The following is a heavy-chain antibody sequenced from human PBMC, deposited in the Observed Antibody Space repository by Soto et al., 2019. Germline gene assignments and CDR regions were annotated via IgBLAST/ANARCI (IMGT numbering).Heavy chain of an antibody. D-gene: IGHD3-22*01. CDR2: INTYNGNT. V-gene: IGHV1-18*04. CDR1: GYTFTSYG. J-gene: IGHJ4*02. CDR3: ARVSLTMIVVHLGVF. Sequence: ASVRVSCKASGYTFTSYGISWVRQAPGQGLEWMGWINTYNGNTNYAQKVQGRVTMTTDTSTNTAYMELRSLRSDDTAVYYCARVSLTMIVVHLGVFWGQGTLVTVSS.